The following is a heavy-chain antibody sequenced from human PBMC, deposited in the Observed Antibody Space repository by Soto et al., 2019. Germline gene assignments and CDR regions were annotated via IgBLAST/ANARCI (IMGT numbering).Heavy chain of an antibody. CDR3: AKGGCSGGNCSPNWFDP. CDR2: ISSSSSTI. CDR1: GFTFSSYS. J-gene: IGHJ5*02. D-gene: IGHD2-15*01. V-gene: IGHV3-48*01. Sequence: SLRLSCAASGFTFSSYSMNWVRQAPGKGLEWDSYISSSSSTIYYADSENVRFTISRDNSKNTLFLQMNSLRAEDTAVYYCAKGGCSGGNCSPNWFDPWGQGTLVTVSS.